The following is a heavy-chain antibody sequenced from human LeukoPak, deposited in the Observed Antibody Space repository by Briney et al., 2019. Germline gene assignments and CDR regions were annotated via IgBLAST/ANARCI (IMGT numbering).Heavy chain of an antibody. J-gene: IGHJ4*02. CDR3: ARSVLTAYLINDY. D-gene: IGHD3-9*01. CDR2: INTSRGGT. Sequence: ASVKLSCKASGYTFTGYYMHWVRQAPGQGLEWMGWINTSRGGTNYAQKFQGRVTMTRDTSISTAYMDLYRLTSDDTAVYYCARSVLTAYLINDYWGQGTLVTVSS. CDR1: GYTFTGYY. V-gene: IGHV1-2*02.